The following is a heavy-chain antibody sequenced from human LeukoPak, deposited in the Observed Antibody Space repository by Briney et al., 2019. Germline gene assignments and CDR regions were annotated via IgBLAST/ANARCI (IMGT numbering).Heavy chain of an antibody. J-gene: IGHJ3*02. CDR1: GFTFDDYA. CDR2: ISWNSGSI. CDR3: AKDRAEYYYDSSGSDAFDI. Sequence: GGSLRLSCAASGFTFDDYAMHWVRQASGKGLEWVSGISWNSGSIGYADSVKGRFTISRGNAKNSLYLQMNSLRAEDTALYYCAKDRAEYYYDSSGSDAFDIWGQGTMVTVSS. V-gene: IGHV3-9*01. D-gene: IGHD3-22*01.